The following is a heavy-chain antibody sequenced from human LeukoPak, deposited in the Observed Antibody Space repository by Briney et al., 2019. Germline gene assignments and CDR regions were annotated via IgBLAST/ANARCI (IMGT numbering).Heavy chain of an antibody. D-gene: IGHD2-15*01. CDR2: IKQDGSEK. CDR1: GFTFSSYW. CDR3: ARKGGGSCGVDY. V-gene: IGHV3-7*01. Sequence: AGGSLRLSCAASGFTFSSYWMSWVRQAPGKGLEWVANIKQDGSEKYYVDSVKGRFTVSRDNAKNSLFLQMNSLRAEDTAVYYGARKGGGSCGVDYWGQGTLVTVSS. J-gene: IGHJ4*02.